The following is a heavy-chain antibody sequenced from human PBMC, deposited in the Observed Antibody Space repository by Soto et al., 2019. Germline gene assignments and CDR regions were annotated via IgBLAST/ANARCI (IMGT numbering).Heavy chain of an antibody. Sequence: EVQLLESGGGLVQPGGPLSLPVEPEGFTFTSNPFTGFRKPPGKGREGSSLLSGSGYQTYYADSVKGRLTISRDRSKNTVYLQMNSLRAEDTAVYFCAKDRLTVFGVVVTFEDWGRGTLVTVAS. V-gene: IGHV3-23*01. J-gene: IGHJ4*02. D-gene: IGHD3-3*01. CDR1: GFTFTSNP. CDR3: AKDRLTVFGVVVTFED. CDR2: LSGSGYQT.